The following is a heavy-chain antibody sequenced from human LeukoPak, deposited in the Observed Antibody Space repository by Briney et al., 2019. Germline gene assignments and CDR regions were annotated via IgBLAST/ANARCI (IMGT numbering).Heavy chain of an antibody. CDR1: GFTLSSHG. Sequence: GGSLRLSCAASGFTLSSHGMTWVRQASGKGLEWISTIRASGAYTFYADSVKGRFSISRDNSKNTLYLQMDSLRAEDTAIYYCAKASWVSDADAVWWGQGTLVTVSS. CDR2: IRASGAYT. D-gene: IGHD3-16*01. CDR3: AKASWVSDADAVW. J-gene: IGHJ4*02. V-gene: IGHV3-23*01.